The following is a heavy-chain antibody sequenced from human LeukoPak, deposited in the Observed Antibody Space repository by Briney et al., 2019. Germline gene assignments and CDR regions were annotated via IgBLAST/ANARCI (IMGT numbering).Heavy chain of an antibody. V-gene: IGHV3-11*01. CDR3: ARDHDILTGYYTMYYGMDV. CDR2: ISSSGSTI. D-gene: IGHD3-9*01. J-gene: IGHJ6*02. Sequence: GGSLRLSCAASGFTFSDYYMSWIRQAPGKGLEWVSYISSSGSTIYYADSVKGRFTISRDNAKNSLYLQMSSLRAEDTAVYYCARDHDILTGYYTMYYGMDVWGQGTTVTVSS. CDR1: GFTFSDYY.